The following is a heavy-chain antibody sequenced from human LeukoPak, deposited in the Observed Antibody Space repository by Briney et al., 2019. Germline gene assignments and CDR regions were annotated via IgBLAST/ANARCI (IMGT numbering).Heavy chain of an antibody. CDR2: TSGSGGST. Sequence: GGSLTLSCAASGFTLSHYVMSWVRQAPGKGLEWVSATSGSGGSTYYADSVKGGFTISRDNSKNTLYLQMNSLRAEDTAVYYCAKEGDGITMVRGFLEVGGQGTLVTVSS. D-gene: IGHD3-10*01. V-gene: IGHV3-23*01. CDR1: GFTLSHYV. CDR3: AKEGDGITMVRGFLEV. J-gene: IGHJ4*02.